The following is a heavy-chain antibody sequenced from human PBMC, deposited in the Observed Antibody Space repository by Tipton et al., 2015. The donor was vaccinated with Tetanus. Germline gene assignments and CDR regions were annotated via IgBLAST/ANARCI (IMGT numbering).Heavy chain of an antibody. J-gene: IGHJ4*02. V-gene: IGHV3-33*01. D-gene: IGHD2-15*01. CDR3: AREADCSGGSCFSGDFDT. CDR1: GFIFSSYG. CDR2: SWYDGTDQ. Sequence: SLRLSCAASGFIFSSYGIHWVRQAPGKGLEWVAVSWYDGTDQYYADSVKGRFTISRDNSKNTLYLQMNSLRAEDTALYYCAREADCSGGSCFSGDFDTWGQGTQVTVSS.